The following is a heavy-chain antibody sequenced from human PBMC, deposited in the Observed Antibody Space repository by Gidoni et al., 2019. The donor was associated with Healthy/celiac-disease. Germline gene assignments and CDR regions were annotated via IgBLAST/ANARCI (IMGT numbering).Heavy chain of an antibody. D-gene: IGHD2-2*01. V-gene: IGHV3-30*04. Sequence: QVQLVEPGGGVVQPGRSLRLSCAASGFPFRSYAMHWVRPAPGKGLEWVAVISYDGSNKYYADSVKGRFTISRDNSKNTLYLQMNSLRAEDTAVYYCAREGRYCSSTSCFRLDYWGQGTLVTVSS. CDR1: GFPFRSYA. J-gene: IGHJ4*02. CDR2: ISYDGSNK. CDR3: AREGRYCSSTSCFRLDY.